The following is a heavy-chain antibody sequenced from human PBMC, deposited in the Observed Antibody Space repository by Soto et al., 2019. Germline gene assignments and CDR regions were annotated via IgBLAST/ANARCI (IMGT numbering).Heavy chain of an antibody. V-gene: IGHV4-39*01. CDR1: GCSISSSSYY. CDR2: IYYSGST. Sequence: SETLSLTCTVSGCSISSSSYYWGWIRQPPGKGLEWIGSIYYSGSTYYNPSLKSRVTISLDTSKNQFSLKLSSVTAADTAVYYCASPKIAFYNWFDPWGQGTLVTVSS. CDR3: ASPKIAFYNWFDP. D-gene: IGHD3-3*02. J-gene: IGHJ5*02.